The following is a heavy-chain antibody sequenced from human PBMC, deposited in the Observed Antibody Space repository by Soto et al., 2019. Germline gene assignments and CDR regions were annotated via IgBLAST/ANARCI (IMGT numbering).Heavy chain of an antibody. CDR3: ARERGSTSCFFCYYGMDV. Sequence: QVQLVQSGAEVKKPGASVKVSCKASGYTFTSYGISWVRQAPGQGLEWMGWISAYNGNTNYAQKLQGRVTMTTDTSTSTAYMGLRSLRSDDTAVYYCARERGSTSCFFCYYGMDVWGQGTTVTVSS. J-gene: IGHJ6*02. CDR1: GYTFTSYG. CDR2: ISAYNGNT. D-gene: IGHD2-2*01. V-gene: IGHV1-18*01.